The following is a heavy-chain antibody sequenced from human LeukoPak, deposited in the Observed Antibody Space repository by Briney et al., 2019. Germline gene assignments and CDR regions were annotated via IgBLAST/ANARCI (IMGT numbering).Heavy chain of an antibody. CDR1: GFTFSSYA. D-gene: IGHD6-25*01. CDR3: AGERAAARNYYYYYYMDV. CDR2: ISSNGGST. Sequence: PGGSLRLSCAASGFTFSSYAMHWVRQAPGKGLEYVSAISSNGGSTYYANSVKGRFTISRDNSKNSLYLQMGSLRAEDMAEYYCAGERAAARNYYYYYYMDVWGKGTTVTVSS. J-gene: IGHJ6*03. V-gene: IGHV3-64*01.